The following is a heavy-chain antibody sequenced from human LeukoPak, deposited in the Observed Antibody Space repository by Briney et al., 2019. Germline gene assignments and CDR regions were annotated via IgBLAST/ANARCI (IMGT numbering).Heavy chain of an antibody. CDR3: ARGGQWLRAFDY. J-gene: IGHJ4*02. D-gene: IGHD5-12*01. Sequence: PSETLSLTCTVSGGSISSGDYYWSWIRRPPGKGLEWIGYIYYSGSTYYNPSLKSRVTISVDTSKNQFSLKLSSVTAADTAVYYCARGGQWLRAFDYWGQGTLVTVSS. CDR2: IYYSGST. CDR1: GGSISSGDYY. V-gene: IGHV4-30-4*08.